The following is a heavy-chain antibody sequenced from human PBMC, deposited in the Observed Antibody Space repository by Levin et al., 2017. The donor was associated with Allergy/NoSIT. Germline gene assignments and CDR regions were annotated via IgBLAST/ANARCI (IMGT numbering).Heavy chain of an antibody. CDR2: ISSSSSYT. D-gene: IGHD3-10*01. CDR1: GFTFSDYY. V-gene: IGHV3-11*05. J-gene: IGHJ6*02. CDR3: ARDRRGVDYGKDV. Sequence: GESLKISCAASGFTFSDYYMSWIRQAPGKGLEWVSYISSSSSYTNYADSVKGRFTISRDNAKNSLYLQMNSLRAEDTAVYYCARDRRGVDYGKDVWGQGTTVTVSS.